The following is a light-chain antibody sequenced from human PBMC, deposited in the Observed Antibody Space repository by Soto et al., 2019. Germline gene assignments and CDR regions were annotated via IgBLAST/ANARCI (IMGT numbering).Light chain of an antibody. Sequence: QAVVTQPPSASGTPGQRVTMSCSGSGSNIGPNYVYWFQQFPGTAPKLLIYNNDQRPSGVPDRSSGSKSGTSASLDISGLRSEDEADYYCAAWDDSLSGRVFGGGTKLTVL. J-gene: IGLJ3*02. CDR2: NND. CDR1: GSNIGPNY. CDR3: AAWDDSLSGRV. V-gene: IGLV1-47*02.